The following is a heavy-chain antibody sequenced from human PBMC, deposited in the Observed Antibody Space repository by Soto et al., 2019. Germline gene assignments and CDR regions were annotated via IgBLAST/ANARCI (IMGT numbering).Heavy chain of an antibody. J-gene: IGHJ4*02. CDR1: GASITYGGYS. Sequence: QLQLHESGSGLVKPSQTLSLTCTVSGASITYGGYSWSWNRQTPGKGLEWIGYINHLETTFYNPSFESRLSLSIDRAKNQFSLNLNSMSAADRAVYFCARGGGSDSFDYWGQGILVTVSS. D-gene: IGHD1-26*01. CDR2: INHLETT. CDR3: ARGGGSDSFDY. V-gene: IGHV4-30-2*01.